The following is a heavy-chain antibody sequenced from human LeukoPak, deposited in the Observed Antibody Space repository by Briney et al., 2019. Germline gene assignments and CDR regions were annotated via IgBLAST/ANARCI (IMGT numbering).Heavy chain of an antibody. CDR1: GYTLTELS. D-gene: IGHD2-2*01. Sequence: GASVTVSCKVSGYTLTELSMHWVRQAPGKGREWMGGFDPEDGETIYAQKFQGRVTMTEDTSTDTAYMELSSLRSEDTAVYYCATVDPLGYCSSTSCPPDYWGQGTLVTVSS. CDR2: FDPEDGET. V-gene: IGHV1-24*01. J-gene: IGHJ4*02. CDR3: ATVDPLGYCSSTSCPPDY.